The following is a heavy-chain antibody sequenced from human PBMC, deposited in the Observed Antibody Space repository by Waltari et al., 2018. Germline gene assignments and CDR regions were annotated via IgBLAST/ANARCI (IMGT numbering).Heavy chain of an antibody. V-gene: IGHV4-4*07. D-gene: IGHD6-19*01. CDR3: ARDRIAVSGSPPLSYNWFDF. J-gene: IGHJ5*01. Sequence: QVHLRESGPGLVKPSETLFLTCNVSSASFKTSYWPWLRQSAGMRLEWIGRIYSTGYTRYNPSLESRVTISIDTSQNQISLRLTSVTVADTAVYFCARDRIAVSGSPPLSYNWFDFWGQGTRVAVSS. CDR2: IYSTGYT. CDR1: SASFKTSY.